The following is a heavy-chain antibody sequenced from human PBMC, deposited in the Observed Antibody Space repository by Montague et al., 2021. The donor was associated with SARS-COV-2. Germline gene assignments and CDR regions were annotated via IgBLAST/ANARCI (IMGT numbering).Heavy chain of an antibody. CDR2: VNSSGNA. V-gene: IGHV4-34*01. Sequence: SETLSLTCAVNSSSFLTYYWSWIRQPPGKGLEWIGDVNSSGNAIYNSSLNSRVTISVSTSSSQFSLRLTSVTAADTAVYYCARAGGSHYMSWFDPRGQGTLVIVSS. CDR1: SSSFLTYY. D-gene: IGHD3-10*01. J-gene: IGHJ5*02. CDR3: ARAGGSHYMSWFDP.